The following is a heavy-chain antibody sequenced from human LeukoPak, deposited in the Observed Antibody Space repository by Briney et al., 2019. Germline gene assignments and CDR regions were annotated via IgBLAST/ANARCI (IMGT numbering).Heavy chain of an antibody. D-gene: IGHD3-10*01. Sequence: SETLSLTCTVSGGSISSNSYYWGWIRQPPGKGLEWIGSIYYSGSTYYNPSLKSRVTISVDTSKNQFSLKLSSVTAADTAVYYCASVPDYYGSGSYHFDYWGQGTLVTVSS. CDR3: ASVPDYYGSGSYHFDY. V-gene: IGHV4-39*07. CDR2: IYYSGST. CDR1: GGSISSNSYY. J-gene: IGHJ4*02.